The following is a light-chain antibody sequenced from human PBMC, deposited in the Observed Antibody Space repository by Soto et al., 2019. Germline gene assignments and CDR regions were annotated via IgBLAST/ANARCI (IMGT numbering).Light chain of an antibody. Sequence: EIVMTQSPATLSVSPGERATLSCRASQSVGSGLSWYQQKPDQAPRLLIYGASTRATGIPARFSGTGSGTEFTLTISSLQSEDFALYYCQQYNDWPLTFGQGTKVDIK. CDR1: QSVGSG. J-gene: IGKJ1*01. V-gene: IGKV3-15*01. CDR3: QQYNDWPLT. CDR2: GAS.